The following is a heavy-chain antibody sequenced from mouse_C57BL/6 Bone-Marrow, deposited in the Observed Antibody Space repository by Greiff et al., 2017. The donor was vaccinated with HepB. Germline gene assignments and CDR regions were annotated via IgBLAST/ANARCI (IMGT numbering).Heavy chain of an antibody. CDR2: INPGSGGT. V-gene: IGHV1-54*01. CDR3: ARSGYEYFDV. D-gene: IGHD3-2*02. J-gene: IGHJ1*03. CDR1: GYAFTNYL. Sequence: QVQLQQSGAELVRPGTSVKVSCKASGYAFTNYLIEWVKQRPGQGLEWIGVINPGSGGTNYNEKFKGKATLTADKSSSTTYMQLSSLTSEDSAVYSCARSGYEYFDVWGTGTTVTVSS.